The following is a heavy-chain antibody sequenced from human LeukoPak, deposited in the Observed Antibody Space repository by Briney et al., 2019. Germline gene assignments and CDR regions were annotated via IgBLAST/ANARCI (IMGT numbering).Heavy chain of an antibody. D-gene: IGHD3-10*01. Sequence: SETLSLICTVSGGSISSYYWSWIRQPPGKGLEWIGYIYYSGSTNYNPSLKSRVTISVDTSKNQFSLKLSSVTAADTAVYYCARHVGYYGSGDYFDYWGQGTLVTVSS. CDR3: ARHVGYYGSGDYFDY. V-gene: IGHV4-59*08. CDR2: IYYSGST. J-gene: IGHJ4*02. CDR1: GGSISSYY.